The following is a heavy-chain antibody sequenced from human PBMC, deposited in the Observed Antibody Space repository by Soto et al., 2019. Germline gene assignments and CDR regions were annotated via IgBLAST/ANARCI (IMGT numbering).Heavy chain of an antibody. J-gene: IGHJ6*02. D-gene: IGHD3-16*01. CDR1: GVYSTSRSW. V-gene: IGHV4-4*02. Sequence: QEQLQALGPGLVKASETLSLTCEVSGVYSTSRSWWTWVRQSPEKGLEWIAEVYYSGDTNFNPSLKGRVYISMERSKCQFSLKLTSMHAADTAVYYCALKFGGLHEWGRGNTVTVSS. CDR3: ALKFGGLHE. CDR2: VYYSGDT.